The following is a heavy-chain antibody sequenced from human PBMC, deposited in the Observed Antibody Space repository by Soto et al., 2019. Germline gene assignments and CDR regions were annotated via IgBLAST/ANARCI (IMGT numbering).Heavy chain of an antibody. CDR1: GFTFSSYA. V-gene: IGHV3-23*01. Sequence: EVQLLESGGGLIQPGGSLRLSCAASGFTFSSYAMSWVRQAPGKGLEWVSSISGSGGSTYYADSVKDRFTISRDSSKKTLYLQMNSPRAEDKAIYYCAKVFGRMRWGGGFDPWGQGTLVTVSS. J-gene: IGHJ5*02. CDR3: AKVFGRMRWGGGFDP. D-gene: IGHD3-3*01. CDR2: ISGSGGST.